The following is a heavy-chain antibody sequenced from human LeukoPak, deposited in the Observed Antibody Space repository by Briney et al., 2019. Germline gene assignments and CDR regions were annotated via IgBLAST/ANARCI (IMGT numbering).Heavy chain of an antibody. CDR2: ISYDGSNK. V-gene: IGHV3-30-3*01. Sequence: GGSLRLSCAASGFTFSSYWMHWVRQAPGKGLEWVAVISYDGSNKYYADSVKGRFTISRDNSKNTLYLQMNSLRAEDTAVYYCARGNAETDYYYYGMDVWGQGTTVTVSS. CDR1: GFTFSSYW. J-gene: IGHJ6*02. CDR3: ARGNAETDYYYYGMDV.